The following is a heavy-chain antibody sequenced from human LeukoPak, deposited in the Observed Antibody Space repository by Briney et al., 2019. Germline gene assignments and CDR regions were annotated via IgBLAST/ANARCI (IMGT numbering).Heavy chain of an antibody. D-gene: IGHD2-21*02. CDR2: ISGSGGST. Sequence: PGGSLRLSCAASGFTLSSYAMSWVRQAPGKGLEWVSAISGSGGSTYYADSVKGRFTISRDNSKNTLYLQMNSLRAEDTAVYYCASSIVVVTAIRGAFDIWGQGTMVTVSS. J-gene: IGHJ3*02. CDR3: ASSIVVVTAIRGAFDI. V-gene: IGHV3-23*01. CDR1: GFTLSSYA.